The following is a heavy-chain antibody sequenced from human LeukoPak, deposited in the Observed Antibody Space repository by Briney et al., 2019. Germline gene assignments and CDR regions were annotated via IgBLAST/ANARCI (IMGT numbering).Heavy chain of an antibody. V-gene: IGHV3-23*01. CDR2: IYSDDSAT. Sequence: GGSLRLSCVASGFSLSSYATSWVRLPPGKGLQWVAGIYSDDSATFYKDAVKGRFTISKDTSKNTLYLQMNSLRDEDTAVYHCAKDRRYGSGTLDYWGQGTLVTVSS. CDR3: AKDRRYGSGTLDY. J-gene: IGHJ4*02. D-gene: IGHD3-10*01. CDR1: GFSLSSYA.